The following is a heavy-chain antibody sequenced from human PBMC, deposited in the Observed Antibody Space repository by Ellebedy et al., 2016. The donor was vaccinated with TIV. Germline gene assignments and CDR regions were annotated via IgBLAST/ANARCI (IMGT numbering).Heavy chain of an antibody. CDR2: MKQDGSEE. CDR1: GFTFSNYW. D-gene: IGHD6-19*01. Sequence: GGSLRLSCAASGFTFSNYWMTWVRQAPGKGLEWVANMKQDGSEEYYVDSVKGRFIISGDNAKNSLYLQMNSLRAEDTAIYYCAREAGTSGWYSGFQHWGQGTLVTVSS. CDR3: AREAGTSGWYSGFQH. J-gene: IGHJ1*01. V-gene: IGHV3-7*03.